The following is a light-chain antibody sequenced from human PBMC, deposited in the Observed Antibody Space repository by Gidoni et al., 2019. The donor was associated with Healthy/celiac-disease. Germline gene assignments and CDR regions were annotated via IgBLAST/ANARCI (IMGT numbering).Light chain of an antibody. Sequence: ENVLTQSTGTLSLSPGERATLSFRARQRVSSSYLAWYQQKPGQSPRLLIYVASSRATCIPDSFSGSGSVPDFTLTISRLEPEAFAVYYCHQYGSSPRLTFGGVTKVEIK. J-gene: IGKJ4*01. CDR3: HQYGSSPRLT. CDR1: QRVSSSY. V-gene: IGKV3-20*01. CDR2: VAS.